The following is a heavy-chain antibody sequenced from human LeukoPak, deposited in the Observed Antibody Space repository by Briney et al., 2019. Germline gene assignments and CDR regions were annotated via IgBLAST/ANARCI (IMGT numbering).Heavy chain of an antibody. D-gene: IGHD1-1*01. J-gene: IGHJ4*02. V-gene: IGHV3-30*03. CDR3: VRGRGSRYKWNDLPDS. CDR2: ISSDGSNN. CDR1: GFTFSTSG. Sequence: PGRSLRLSCAASGFTFSTSGMHWVRQSPGKGLEWMALISSDGSNNFYADSVKGRFTTSRDKSKNMVSLQMNSVRYEDTAVYFCVRGRGSRYKWNDLPDSWGQGTLVTVSS.